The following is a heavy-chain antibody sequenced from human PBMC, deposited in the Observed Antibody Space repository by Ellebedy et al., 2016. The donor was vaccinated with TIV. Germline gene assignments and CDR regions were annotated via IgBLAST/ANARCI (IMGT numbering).Heavy chain of an antibody. D-gene: IGHD6-19*01. V-gene: IGHV4-59*13. CDR3: ARDPWISGRFDS. CDR1: GGSIGSYY. Sequence: MPSETLSLTCSVSGGSIGSYYWSWIRQSPGKGLEWIGYIHNSGTTNYNPSLKSRVTISVDTSRNQFSLRLRSVTTADTAVYYCARDPWISGRFDSWGQGALVTVSS. CDR2: IHNSGTT. J-gene: IGHJ4*02.